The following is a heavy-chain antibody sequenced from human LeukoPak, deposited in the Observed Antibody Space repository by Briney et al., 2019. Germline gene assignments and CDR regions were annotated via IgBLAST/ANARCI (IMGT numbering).Heavy chain of an antibody. V-gene: IGHV4-59*01. CDR1: GGSISSYF. CDR2: IYYSGTT. CDR3: ARDSGNWYFDL. Sequence: SETLSLTCTVSGGSISSYFWTWIRQPPGKGLEWIGYIYYSGTTNHNPSLKSRVTISVDTSKNQFSLKLSSVTAADTAVYYCARDSGNWYFDLWGRGTLITVSS. J-gene: IGHJ2*01.